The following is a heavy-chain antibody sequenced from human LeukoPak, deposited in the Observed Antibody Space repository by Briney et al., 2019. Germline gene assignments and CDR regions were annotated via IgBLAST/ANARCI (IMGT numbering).Heavy chain of an antibody. CDR2: ISSDGRKT. J-gene: IGHJ4*01. D-gene: IGHD3-16*02. Sequence: GRSLRLSCTASGFNLNTYAIHWVRQAPGKGLEWVAVISSDGRKTFYADSVKGRFTISRGNSKNTLFLQMNSLRAEDTAVYYCASEVRELSRYYALHNWGHGTLVTVSS. V-gene: IGHV3-30*04. CDR3: ASEVRELSRYYALHN. CDR1: GFNLNTYA.